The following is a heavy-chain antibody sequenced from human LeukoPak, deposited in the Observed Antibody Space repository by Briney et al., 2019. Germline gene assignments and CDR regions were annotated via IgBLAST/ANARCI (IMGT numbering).Heavy chain of an antibody. CDR2: IKSKTDGGTT. D-gene: IGHD6-19*01. CDR1: GFTFSSYA. V-gene: IGHV3-15*01. CDR3: TTESQWLVGFDY. J-gene: IGHJ4*02. Sequence: GGSLRLSCAASGFTFSSYAMSWVRQAPGKGLEWVGRIKSKTDGGTTDYAAPVKGRFTISRDDSKNTLYLQMNSLKTEDTAVYYCTTESQWLVGFDYWGQGTLVTVSS.